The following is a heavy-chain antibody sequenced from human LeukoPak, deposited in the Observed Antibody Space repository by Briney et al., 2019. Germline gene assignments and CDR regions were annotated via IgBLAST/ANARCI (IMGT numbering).Heavy chain of an antibody. Sequence: GASVKVSCKASGYDFTSVGITWVRQAPGQGLEWMGWISLYNGNTRYVQKLQGRVTMTTDTSTSTAYMELRSLRFDDTAVYYCARAGSGSGWYFDYWGQGTLVTVSS. V-gene: IGHV1-18*01. CDR1: GYDFTSVG. CDR3: ARAGSGSGWYFDY. D-gene: IGHD6-19*01. J-gene: IGHJ4*02. CDR2: ISLYNGNT.